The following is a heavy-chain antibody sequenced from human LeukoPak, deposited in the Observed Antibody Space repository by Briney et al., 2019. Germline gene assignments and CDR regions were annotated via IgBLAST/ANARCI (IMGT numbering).Heavy chain of an antibody. D-gene: IGHD3-3*01. CDR2: IYYSGST. J-gene: IGHJ5*02. V-gene: IGHV4-39*01. CDR3: ARSGADYDFWSGYLSSNWFDP. Sequence: TSETLSLTCTVSGGSISSSSYYWGWIRQPPGKGLEWIGRIYYSGSTYYNPSLKSRVTISVDTSKNQFSLKLSSVTAADTAVYYCARSGADYDFWSGYLSSNWFDPWGQGTLVTVSS. CDR1: GGSISSSSYY.